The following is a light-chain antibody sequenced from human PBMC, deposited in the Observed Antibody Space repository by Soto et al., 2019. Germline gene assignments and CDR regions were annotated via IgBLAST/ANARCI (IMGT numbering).Light chain of an antibody. Sequence: IVLTQSPGTLSLSPGERATLSSRASQSVGSDLAWYQQKPGQAHRLVIYDIFTRATGVQTRISGSGSGTEFTLTIRSLQSEDFAVYYCQQYNSWPLTVGGGTKVDIK. V-gene: IGKV3D-15*01. CDR2: DIF. J-gene: IGKJ4*01. CDR1: QSVGSD. CDR3: QQYNSWPLT.